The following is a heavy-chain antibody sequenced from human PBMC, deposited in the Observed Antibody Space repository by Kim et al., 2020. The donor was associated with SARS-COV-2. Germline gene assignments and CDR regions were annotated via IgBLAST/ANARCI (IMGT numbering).Heavy chain of an antibody. CDR2: IIPIPGIA. Sequence: SVKVSCKASGGTFSSYAISWVRQAPGQGLEWMGRIIPIPGIANYAQKFQGRVTITADKSTSTAYMELSSLRSEDTAVYYCASGSDGSSWYYYYGMDVWGQGTTVTVSS. CDR3: ASGSDGSSWYYYYGMDV. J-gene: IGHJ6*02. V-gene: IGHV1-69*04. CDR1: GGTFSSYA. D-gene: IGHD2-15*01.